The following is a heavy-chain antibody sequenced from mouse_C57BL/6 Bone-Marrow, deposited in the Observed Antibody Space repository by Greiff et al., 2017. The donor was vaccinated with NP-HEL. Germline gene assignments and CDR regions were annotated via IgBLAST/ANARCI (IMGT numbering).Heavy chain of an antibody. V-gene: IGHV1-59*01. CDR2: IDPSDSYT. CDR1: GYTFTSYW. CDR3: ARGGFAY. Sequence: QVQLQQPGAELVRPGTSVKLSCKASGYTFTSYWMHWVKQRPGQGLEWIGVIDPSDSYTNYNQKFKGKATLTVDTSSSTAYMQLSSLTSDDSAVYYCARGGFAYWGQGTLVTVSA. J-gene: IGHJ3*01.